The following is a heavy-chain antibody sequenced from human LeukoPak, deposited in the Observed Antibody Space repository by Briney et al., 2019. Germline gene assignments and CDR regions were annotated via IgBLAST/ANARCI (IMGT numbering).Heavy chain of an antibody. Sequence: GGSLRLSCAASGFTFTRSAMGWVRQAPGKGLEWVSCITNSGGGTYYADSVKGRFTISRDNSKNTLYLQMNNLRAEDTAVYYCAKDIGVVVVAATRFDYWGQGTLVTVSS. V-gene: IGHV3-23*01. CDR3: AKDIGVVVVAATRFDY. CDR2: ITNSGGGT. J-gene: IGHJ4*02. CDR1: GFTFTRSA. D-gene: IGHD2-15*01.